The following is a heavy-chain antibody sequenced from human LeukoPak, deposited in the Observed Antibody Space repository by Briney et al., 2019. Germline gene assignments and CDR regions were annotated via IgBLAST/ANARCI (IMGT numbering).Heavy chain of an antibody. CDR1: GFTVSSNH. CDR3: ARDAYNYVLDH. Sequence: GGSLRLSCTASGFTVSSNHMSWVRQAPGKGPEWFSVIYTGGSTYYADSVKGRFTVSRDNSKNTLYLQMNTLRAEDTGVYYCARDAYNYVLDHWGQGTLVTVSS. D-gene: IGHD5-24*01. CDR2: IYTGGST. V-gene: IGHV3-66*01. J-gene: IGHJ4*02.